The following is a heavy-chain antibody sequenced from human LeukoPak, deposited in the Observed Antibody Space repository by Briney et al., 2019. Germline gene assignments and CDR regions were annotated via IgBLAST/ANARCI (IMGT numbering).Heavy chain of an antibody. CDR1: GFTFGDYA. D-gene: IGHD1-26*01. Sequence: GGSLRLSCTASGFTFGDYAMSWVRQAPGKGLEWVGFITSKAYGATTDYAASVKGRFTISRDDSKSIAYLQMNSLKTEDTAVYYCSRHIVGARTYFDYWGQGALVTVS. CDR3: SRHIVGARTYFDY. V-gene: IGHV3-49*04. J-gene: IGHJ4*02. CDR2: ITSKAYGATT.